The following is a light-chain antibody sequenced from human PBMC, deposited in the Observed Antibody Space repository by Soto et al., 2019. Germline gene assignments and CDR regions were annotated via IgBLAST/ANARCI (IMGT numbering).Light chain of an antibody. V-gene: IGKV1-27*01. CDR1: QGISNY. Sequence: DIQMTQSPSSLSASVGDRVTITCRASQGISNYLAWYQQKPGKVPKLLMYAASTLHSGVPPRFSGSGSGTDFSLTINGLQPEDFATYYRQKYNGAPPFTFGPGTRVEIK. J-gene: IGKJ3*01. CDR2: AAS. CDR3: QKYNGAPPFT.